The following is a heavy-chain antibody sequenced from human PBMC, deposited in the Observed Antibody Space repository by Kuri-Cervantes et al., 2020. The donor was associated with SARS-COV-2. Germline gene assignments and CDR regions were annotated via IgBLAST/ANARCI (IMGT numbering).Heavy chain of an antibody. D-gene: IGHD5-18*01. CDR2: ISTYNSNT. J-gene: IGHJ4*02. V-gene: IGHV1-18*04. Sequence: ASVKVSCKAFGYTFTSYAISWVRQAPGQGLEWMGWISTYNSNTNYAQKLQGRITMTTDTSTSTAYMELRSLRSDDTAVYYCARVKQLWKPIDYWGQGTLVTVSS. CDR1: GYTFTSYA. CDR3: ARVKQLWKPIDY.